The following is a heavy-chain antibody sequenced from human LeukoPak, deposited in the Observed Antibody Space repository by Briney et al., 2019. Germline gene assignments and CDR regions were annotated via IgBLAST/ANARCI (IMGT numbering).Heavy chain of an antibody. D-gene: IGHD3-3*01. Sequence: PSVTLSLTCTVSGGSISSSSYYWGWIRQPPGKGLEWIGSIYYSGSTYYNPSLKSRVTISVDTSKNQFSLKLSSVTAADTAVYYCARKGVQDFWSGSGFSWFDPWGQGTLVTVSS. CDR2: IYYSGST. V-gene: IGHV4-39*01. CDR3: ARKGVQDFWSGSGFSWFDP. CDR1: GGSISSSSYY. J-gene: IGHJ5*02.